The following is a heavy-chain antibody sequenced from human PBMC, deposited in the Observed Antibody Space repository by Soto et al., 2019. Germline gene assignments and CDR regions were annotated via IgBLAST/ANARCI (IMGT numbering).Heavy chain of an antibody. Sequence: GESLKISCKGSGYSFTSYWISWVRQMPGKGLEWMGRIDPSDSYTNYSPSFQGHVTISADKSISTAYLQWSSLKASDTAMYYCAGHSPIAARRVAHAEWSYPRRQGTLLT. CDR1: GYSFTSYW. V-gene: IGHV5-10-1*01. CDR2: IDPSDSYT. J-gene: IGHJ5*02. CDR3: AGHSPIAARRVAHAEWSYP. D-gene: IGHD6-6*01.